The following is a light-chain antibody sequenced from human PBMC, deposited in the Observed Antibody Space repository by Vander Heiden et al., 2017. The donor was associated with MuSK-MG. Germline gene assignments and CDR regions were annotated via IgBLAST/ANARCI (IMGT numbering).Light chain of an antibody. CDR1: QSISNY. CDR3: QQSDSTPFT. Sequence: DIQLTQSRSSLSASVGDRVTITCRASQSISNYLNWYQQKPGKAPKLLIYTASSLQSGVPSRFSGSGSGTYFTLTISSLQPEDFATYYCQQSDSTPFTFGHGTTVDIK. V-gene: IGKV1-39*01. CDR2: TAS. J-gene: IGKJ3*01.